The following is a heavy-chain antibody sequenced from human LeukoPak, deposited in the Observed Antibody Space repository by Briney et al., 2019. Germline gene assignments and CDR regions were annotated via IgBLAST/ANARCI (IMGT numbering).Heavy chain of an antibody. CDR1: GFTFSSYS. Sequence: GRSLRLSCAASGFTFSSYSMNWVRQAPGKGLEWVSSISSSSSYIYYADSVKGRFTISRDNAKNSLYLQMNSLRAEDTAVYYCARDTSHTAGTSWFDPWGQGTLVTVSS. J-gene: IGHJ5*02. V-gene: IGHV3-21*01. CDR3: ARDTSHTAGTSWFDP. CDR2: ISSSSSYI. D-gene: IGHD6-13*01.